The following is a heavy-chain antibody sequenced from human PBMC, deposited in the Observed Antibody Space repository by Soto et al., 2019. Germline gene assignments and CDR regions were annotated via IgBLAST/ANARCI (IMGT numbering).Heavy chain of an antibody. CDR2: VYWDDDK. J-gene: IGHJ4*02. Sequence: QITLKESGPTVVKPTQTLTLTCTFSGFSLSRSGVGVDWIRQSPGKAPEWLAVVYWDDDKRYSPSLKSRLTVTKDTSKNQVVLSMTNMDPVDTATYYCAHRGDSGDSFRWGQGTLVTVSS. CDR3: AHRGDSGDSFR. V-gene: IGHV2-5*02. D-gene: IGHD4-17*01. CDR1: GFSLSRSGVG.